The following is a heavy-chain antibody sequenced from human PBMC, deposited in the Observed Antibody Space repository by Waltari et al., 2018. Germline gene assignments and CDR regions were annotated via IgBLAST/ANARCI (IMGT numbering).Heavy chain of an antibody. J-gene: IGHJ4*02. V-gene: IGHV4-38-2*01. CDR2: IYHSGST. CDR1: GYSISSGYY. D-gene: IGHD1-1*01. CDR3: ARYSTGTSYFDY. Sequence: QEQLQESGPGLVKPSETLSLTCAVSGYSISSGYYWGWIRQPPGKGLEWIGSIYHSGSTYYNPSLKSRVTISVDTSKNQFSLKLSSVTAADTAVYYCARYSTGTSYFDYWGQGTLVTVSS.